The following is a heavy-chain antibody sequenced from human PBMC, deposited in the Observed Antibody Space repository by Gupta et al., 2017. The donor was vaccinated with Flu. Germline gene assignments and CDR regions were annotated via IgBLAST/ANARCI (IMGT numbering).Heavy chain of an antibody. CDR1: GFTFSSYA. Sequence: EVQLLESGGGLVQPGGSLRLSCAASGFTFSSYAMSWISQAPGKGLEWVSAISGSGGSTYYADSVKGRFTISRDNSKNTLYLQMNSLRAEDTAVYYCAKDKGGKWSHPEYWGQGTLVTVSS. D-gene: IGHD2-15*01. CDR2: ISGSGGST. J-gene: IGHJ4*02. CDR3: AKDKGGKWSHPEY. V-gene: IGHV3-23*01.